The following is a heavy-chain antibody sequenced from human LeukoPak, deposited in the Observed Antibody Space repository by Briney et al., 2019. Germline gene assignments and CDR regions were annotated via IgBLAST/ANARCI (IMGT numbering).Heavy chain of an antibody. D-gene: IGHD1-14*01. CDR1: GFTFSSYG. V-gene: IGHV3-30*18. CDR2: ISYDGSNK. CDR3: ANMAAEYYYYGMDV. Sequence: GGCLRLSCAASGFTFSSYGMDWVCQAPGKGLEWVAVISYDGSNKYYADSGKGRFTISRDNSKNTLYLQMNSLRAEDTAVYYCANMAAEYYYYGMDVWGQGTTVTVSS. J-gene: IGHJ6*02.